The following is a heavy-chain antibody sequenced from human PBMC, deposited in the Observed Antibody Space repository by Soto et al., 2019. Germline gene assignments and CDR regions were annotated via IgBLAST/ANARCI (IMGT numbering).Heavy chain of an antibody. CDR2: ISWDGGST. J-gene: IGHJ4*02. CDR1: GFTFDDYT. D-gene: IGHD3-16*01. V-gene: IGHV3-43*01. CDR3: AKDLARGIEGGYFDY. Sequence: GGSLRLSCAASGFTFDDYTMHWVRQAPGKGLEWVSLISWDGGSTYYADSVKGRFTISRDNSKNSLYLQMNSLRTEDTALYYCAKDLARGIEGGYFDYWGQGTLVTVSS.